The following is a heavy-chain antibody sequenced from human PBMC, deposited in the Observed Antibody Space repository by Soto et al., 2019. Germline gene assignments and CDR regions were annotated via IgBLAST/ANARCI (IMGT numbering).Heavy chain of an antibody. CDR1: GGTFSSYA. V-gene: IGHV1-69*06. D-gene: IGHD2-2*01. CDR3: ASHGRYCSSTSCYGVYYYGMDV. CDR2: IIPIFGTA. Sequence: QVQLVQSGAEVKKPGSSVKVSCKASGGTFSSYAISWERQAPGQGLDWMGGIIPIFGTANCAQKSQGTVTITADKSTSTAYMELSSLRCEDTAVYYCASHGRYCSSTSCYGVYYYGMDVWGQGTTVTVSS. J-gene: IGHJ6*02.